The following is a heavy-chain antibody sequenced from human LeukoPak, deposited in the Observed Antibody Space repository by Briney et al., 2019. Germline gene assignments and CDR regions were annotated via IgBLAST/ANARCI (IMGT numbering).Heavy chain of an antibody. CDR3: ARGGKLHPQSPY. J-gene: IGHJ4*02. CDR2: INQDGREK. V-gene: IGHV3-7*01. D-gene: IGHD3-16*01. CDR1: GFTFSTYW. Sequence: PGGSLRLSCAASGFTFSTYWMSWVRQAPGKGPEWVANINQDGREKYYADSVKGRFTISRDNGKNSLYLQMNSLGAEDTAVYYCARGGKLHPQSPYWGQGTLVTVSS.